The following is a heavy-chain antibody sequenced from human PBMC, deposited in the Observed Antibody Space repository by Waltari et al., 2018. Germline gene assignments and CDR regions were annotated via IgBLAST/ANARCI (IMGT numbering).Heavy chain of an antibody. CDR2: IYYSGST. V-gene: IGHV4-39*01. CDR3: ARQDSSSWWGDYYGMDV. D-gene: IGHD6-13*01. CDR1: GGSISSSSYY. Sequence: QLQLQESGPGLVKPSETLSLTCTVSGGSISSSSYYWGWIRQPPGKGLVWIGGIYYSGSTYYTPSLKGRVTISVDTSKNQFSLKLSSVTAADTAVYYCARQDSSSWWGDYYGMDVWGQGTTVTVSS. J-gene: IGHJ6*02.